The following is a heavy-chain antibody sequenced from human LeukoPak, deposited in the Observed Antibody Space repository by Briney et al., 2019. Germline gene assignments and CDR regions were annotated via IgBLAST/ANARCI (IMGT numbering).Heavy chain of an antibody. CDR3: ARVLSWYDAFDI. CDR1: GFTFSSYG. J-gene: IGHJ3*02. Sequence: PGRSLRLSCAASGFTFSSYGMHWVRQAPGKGLEWVAVISYDGSNKYYADSVKGRFTISRDNSKNTLYLQMNSLRAEDTAVYYCARVLSWYDAFDIWGQGTMVTVSS. D-gene: IGHD6-13*01. CDR2: ISYDGSNK. V-gene: IGHV3-30*03.